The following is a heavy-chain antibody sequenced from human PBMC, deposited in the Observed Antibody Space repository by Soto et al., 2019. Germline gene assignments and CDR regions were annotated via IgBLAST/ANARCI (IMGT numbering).Heavy chain of an antibody. CDR2: IYYNGTT. J-gene: IGHJ4*02. CDR3: ARGVDYGDYPYFDY. CDR1: GGSIRSFY. V-gene: IGHV4-59*01. Sequence: VQVQESGPGLVKPSETLSLTCTVSGGSIRSFYWNWIRQPPRKGLEWIGFIYYNGTTNYNPSLKSRVTISEDTAKNQFSLKLSSVTAADTAVYYCARGVDYGDYPYFDYWGQGTLVTVSS. D-gene: IGHD4-17*01.